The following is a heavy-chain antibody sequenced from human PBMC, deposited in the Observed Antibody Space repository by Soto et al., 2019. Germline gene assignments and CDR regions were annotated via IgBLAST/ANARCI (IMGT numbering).Heavy chain of an antibody. J-gene: IGHJ3*02. V-gene: IGHV1-18*01. CDR3: ARAGHYYDSSGYYPLDAFDI. Sequence: ASVKVSCKASGYTFTSYGISWVRQAPGQGLEWMGWISAYNGNTNYAQKLQGRVTTTTDTSTSTAYMELRSLRSDDTAVYYCARAGHYYDSSGYYPLDAFDIWGQGTMVTVSS. CDR1: GYTFTSYG. D-gene: IGHD3-22*01. CDR2: ISAYNGNT.